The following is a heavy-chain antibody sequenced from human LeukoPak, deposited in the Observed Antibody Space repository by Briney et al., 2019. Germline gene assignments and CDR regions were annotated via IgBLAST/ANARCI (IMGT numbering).Heavy chain of an antibody. CDR3: ARLVEAVAGLWYFDL. Sequence: SETLSLTCSVTGGSISSSSYYWGWIRQPPGKGLEWIWSIYYSGSTYYNPSLESRVTISVDRSKNHFSLKLRSVTAADTAVYYCARLVEAVAGLWYFDLWGRGTLVTVSS. CDR1: GGSISSSSYY. CDR2: IYYSGST. V-gene: IGHV4-39*02. J-gene: IGHJ2*01. D-gene: IGHD6-19*01.